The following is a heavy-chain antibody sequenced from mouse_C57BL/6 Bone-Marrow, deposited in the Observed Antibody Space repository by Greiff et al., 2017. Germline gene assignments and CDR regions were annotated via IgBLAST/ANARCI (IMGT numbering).Heavy chain of an antibody. J-gene: IGHJ2*01. CDR3: ARQGYGSSFYLDY. V-gene: IGHV5-17*01. Sequence: EVQRVESGGGLLKPGGSLKLSCAASGFTFSDYGMHWVRQAPEKGLEWVAYISSGSSTIYYAEKVKGRVTISRDNAKNTLFLQMTRLRSEDTAMYYCARQGYGSSFYLDYWSHGTTLTVSS. D-gene: IGHD1-1*01. CDR1: GFTFSDYG. CDR2: ISSGSSTI.